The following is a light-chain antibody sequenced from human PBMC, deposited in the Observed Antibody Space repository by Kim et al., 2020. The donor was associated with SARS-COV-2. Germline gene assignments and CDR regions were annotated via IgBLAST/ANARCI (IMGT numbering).Light chain of an antibody. J-gene: IGLJ3*02. CDR3: NSRDSSGNHWV. CDR1: SLRSYY. CDR2: GKN. V-gene: IGLV3-19*01. Sequence: ALGQTVRITCQGDSLRSYYASWYQQKPGQAPGLVIYGKNNRHSGIPDRFSGSSSGNTASLTITGAQAEDEADYYCNSRDSSGNHWVFGGGTQLTVL.